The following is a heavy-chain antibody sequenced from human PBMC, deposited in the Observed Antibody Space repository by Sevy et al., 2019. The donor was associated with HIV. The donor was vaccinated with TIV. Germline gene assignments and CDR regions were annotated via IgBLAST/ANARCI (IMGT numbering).Heavy chain of an antibody. CDR3: TTEALDYGDPDYYYYGMDV. CDR2: IKSKTDGGTT. J-gene: IGHJ6*02. CDR1: GFIFSTVW. D-gene: IGHD4-17*01. Sequence: GGSLRLSCGASGFIFSTVWMSWVRLAPVKGLEWVGRIKSKTDGGTTDYAAPVKGRFTTSRDDSNNTLYLLMNSLKTDDTAVYYCTTEALDYGDPDYYYYGMDVWGQGTTVTVSS. V-gene: IGHV3-15*01.